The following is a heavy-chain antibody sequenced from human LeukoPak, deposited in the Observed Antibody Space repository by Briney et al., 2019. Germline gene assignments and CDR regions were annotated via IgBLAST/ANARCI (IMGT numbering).Heavy chain of an antibody. Sequence: SETLSLTCTVSGGSVSSGRYYWSWIRQPPGKGLEWIAYIYYSGSTNYNPSLKSRVTISVDTSKNQFSLKMNSVTAADTAVYYCARLASSGWSHCDYWGQGTLVTVSS. CDR1: GGSVSSGRYY. D-gene: IGHD6-19*01. CDR3: ARLASSGWSHCDY. CDR2: IYYSGST. J-gene: IGHJ4*02. V-gene: IGHV4-61*01.